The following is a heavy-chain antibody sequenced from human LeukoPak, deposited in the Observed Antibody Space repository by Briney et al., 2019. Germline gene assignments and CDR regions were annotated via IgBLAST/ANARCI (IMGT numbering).Heavy chain of an antibody. D-gene: IGHD2-2*01. V-gene: IGHV3-74*01. CDR3: AKGLSRGYCSSTSCRDAFDI. CDR2: IDFVGSHT. Sequence: PGGSLRLSCAASGITFSNYWMHWVRQAPGKGLVWVSHIDFVGSHTTYADSVKGRFTISRDNSKNTLYLQMNSLRAEDTAVYYCAKGLSRGYCSSTSCRDAFDIWGQGTMVTVSS. CDR1: GITFSNYW. J-gene: IGHJ3*02.